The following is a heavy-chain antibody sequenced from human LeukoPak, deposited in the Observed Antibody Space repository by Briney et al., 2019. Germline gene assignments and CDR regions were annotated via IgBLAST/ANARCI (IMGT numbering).Heavy chain of an antibody. CDR2: IRYDGSNK. CDR3: AKGGASFGAYYMDV. Sequence: GRSLRLSCAASGFTFSSFGMHWVRQAPGKGLEWVAFIRYDGSNKYYVDSVKGRFSISRDNSNTTLCLQMNSLRAEDTAVYYCAKGGASFGAYYMDVWGKGTTVTVSS. V-gene: IGHV3-30*02. CDR1: GFTFSSFG. D-gene: IGHD3-3*01. J-gene: IGHJ6*03.